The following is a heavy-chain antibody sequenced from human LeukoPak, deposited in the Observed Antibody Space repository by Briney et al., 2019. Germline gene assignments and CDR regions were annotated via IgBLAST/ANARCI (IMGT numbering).Heavy chain of an antibody. D-gene: IGHD3-10*01. J-gene: IGHJ4*02. Sequence: SETLSLTCSVSGGSISSYYWSWIRQPAGKGLEWIGRIFSSGNTNYNPSLKSRVTISVDTSKNQFSLKLSSVTAADTAVYYCAREVVRGVISYWGQGTLVTVSS. V-gene: IGHV4-4*07. CDR3: AREVVRGVISY. CDR1: GGSISSYY. CDR2: IFSSGNT.